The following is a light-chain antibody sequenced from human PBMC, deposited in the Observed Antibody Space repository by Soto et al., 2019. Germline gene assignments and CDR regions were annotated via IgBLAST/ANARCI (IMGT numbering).Light chain of an antibody. CDR1: SSDVGAYNY. J-gene: IGLJ2*01. V-gene: IGLV2-14*03. Sequence: QSALTQTASVSGSPGQSITISCSGTSSDVGAYNYVSWYQQHPGKAPKLIIYEVNNRPSGVSDRFSGSKSANTASLTISGLRAEDEADYYCLSYTASDTFLFGGGTKPPS. CDR3: LSYTASDTFL. CDR2: EVN.